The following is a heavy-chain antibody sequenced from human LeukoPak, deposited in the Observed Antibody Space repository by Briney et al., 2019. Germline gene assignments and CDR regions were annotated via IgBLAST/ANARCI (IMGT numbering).Heavy chain of an antibody. CDR1: GYSITSYM. D-gene: IGHD2-15*01. J-gene: IGHJ3*02. CDR3: ASTDIVEVLAAGRGAFDI. V-gene: IGHV5-10-1*01. CDR2: IDPSDSYT. Sequence: GESPETTLKGPGYSITSYMISWVRQMPGKGLEWMGRIDPSDSYTNYSPSFQGHVTISADKSISTAYLQWSSLTDSDTAMYYCASTDIVEVLAAGRGAFDIWGQGSMVTVSS.